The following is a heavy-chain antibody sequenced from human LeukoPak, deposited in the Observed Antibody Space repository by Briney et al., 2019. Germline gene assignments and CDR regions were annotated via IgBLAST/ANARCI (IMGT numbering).Heavy chain of an antibody. D-gene: IGHD3-9*01. CDR3: AGEGGFDWPRAVSGFDY. V-gene: IGHV7-4-1*02. Sequence: ASVKVSCKASGYTFTSYAMNWVRQAPGQGLEWMGWINTNTGNPTYAQGFTGRFVFSLDTSVSTAYLQISSLKAEDTAVYYCAGEGGFDWPRAVSGFDYWGQGTLVTVSS. CDR1: GYTFTSYA. J-gene: IGHJ4*02. CDR2: INTNTGNP.